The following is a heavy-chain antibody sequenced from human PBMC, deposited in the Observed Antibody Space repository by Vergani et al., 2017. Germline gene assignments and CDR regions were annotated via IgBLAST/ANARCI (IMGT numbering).Heavy chain of an antibody. V-gene: IGHV1-18*01. Sequence: QIQLVQSGAEVKQPGASVKVSCKASGYTFVNYGISWVRQAPGQGLEGVGWISAQTGNTNSAQKLQGRVTMTTDTSTTTAYMELRSLRSDDTAVYYCARDKLEYNSPRWNYWGQGSLVIVSS. D-gene: IGHD1-14*01. CDR2: ISAQTGNT. J-gene: IGHJ4*02. CDR1: GYTFVNYG. CDR3: ARDKLEYNSPRWNY.